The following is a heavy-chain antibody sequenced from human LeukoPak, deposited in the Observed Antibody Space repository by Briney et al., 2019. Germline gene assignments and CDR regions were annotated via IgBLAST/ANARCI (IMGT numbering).Heavy chain of an antibody. Sequence: ASVKVSCKASGYTFTSYGISWVRQAPGQGLEWMGWISAYNGNTNYAQKLQGRVTMTTDTSTSTAYMELRSLRSDDTAVYYCVTSRRRYSSSWYRVDWFDPWGQGTLVTVSS. J-gene: IGHJ5*02. D-gene: IGHD6-13*01. CDR1: GYTFTSYG. V-gene: IGHV1-18*01. CDR3: VTSRRRYSSSWYRVDWFDP. CDR2: ISAYNGNT.